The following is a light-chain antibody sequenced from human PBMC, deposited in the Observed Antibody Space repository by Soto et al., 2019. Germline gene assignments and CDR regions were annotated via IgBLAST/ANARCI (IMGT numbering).Light chain of an antibody. CDR2: DDS. CDR1: SSDVGGYDY. CDR3: SSYASSSTLV. J-gene: IGLJ2*01. Sequence: QSALTQPASVSGSPGQSITISCTGTSSDVGGYDYVSWYQQHPGKVPKLMIYDDSSRPSGVSNRFSGSKSGNTASLTISGLQAEDEADYYCSSYASSSTLVFGGGTKLTVL. V-gene: IGLV2-14*01.